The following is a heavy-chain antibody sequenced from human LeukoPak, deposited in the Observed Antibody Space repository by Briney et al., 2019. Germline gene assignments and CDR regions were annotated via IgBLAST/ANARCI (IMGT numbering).Heavy chain of an antibody. Sequence: GGSLRLSCAASGFTFSSYGMHWVRQAPGKGLEWVAFIRYDGSNKYYADSVKGLFTISRDNSKNTLYLQMNSLRAEDTAVYYCAKDPYSSGPYNWFDPWGQGTLVTVSS. D-gene: IGHD6-19*01. V-gene: IGHV3-30*02. CDR2: IRYDGSNK. CDR3: AKDPYSSGPYNWFDP. J-gene: IGHJ5*02. CDR1: GFTFSSYG.